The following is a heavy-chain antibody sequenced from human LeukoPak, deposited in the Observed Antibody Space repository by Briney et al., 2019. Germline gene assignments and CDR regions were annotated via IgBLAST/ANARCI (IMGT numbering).Heavy chain of an antibody. CDR2: ISVYNGNT. J-gene: IGHJ6*03. V-gene: IGHV1-18*01. CDR1: GYIFSSYG. CDR3: ARTYGDYYYYFYYMDV. Sequence: ASVKVSCKASGYIFSSYGIGWVRQAPGQGLEWMGWISVYNGNTNYAQKLQGRVTMTTDTSTSTAYMELRSLRSDDTAVYYCARTYGDYYYYFYYMDVWGKGTTVTVSS. D-gene: IGHD4-17*01.